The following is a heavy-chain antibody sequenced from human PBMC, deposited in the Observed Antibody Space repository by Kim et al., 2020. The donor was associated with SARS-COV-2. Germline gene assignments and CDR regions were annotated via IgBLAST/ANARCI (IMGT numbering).Heavy chain of an antibody. V-gene: IGHV3-21*01. CDR2: IDASSSYI. CDR3: AREAGGITDAFHL. CDR1: GFSFTRHS. D-gene: IGHD3-16*01. J-gene: IGHJ3*01. Sequence: GGSLRLSCAASGFSFTRHSMNWVRQDQGKGLEWLASIDASSSYIFSADSLKGRFTISRDNAKNSLFLHMSSLRAEDTAVYYCAREAGGITDAFHLWGQGTMVSVSS.